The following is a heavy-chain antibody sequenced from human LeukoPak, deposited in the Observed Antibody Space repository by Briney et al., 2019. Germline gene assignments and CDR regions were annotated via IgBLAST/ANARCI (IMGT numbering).Heavy chain of an antibody. CDR1: GYTFTNYY. V-gene: IGHV1-46*01. CDR2: INPSGGST. Sequence: ASVMVSCKASGYTFTNYYMHWVRQAPGQGLEWMGIINPSGGSTSYAQKFQGRVTMTRDTSTSTVYMELSSLRSEDTAVYYCAREGQTMIVVVRRGGNAFDIWGQGTMVTVSS. CDR3: AREGQTMIVVVRRGGNAFDI. J-gene: IGHJ3*02. D-gene: IGHD3-22*01.